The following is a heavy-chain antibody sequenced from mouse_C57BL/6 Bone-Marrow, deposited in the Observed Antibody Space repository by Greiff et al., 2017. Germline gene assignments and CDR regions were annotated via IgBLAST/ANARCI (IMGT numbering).Heavy chain of an antibody. CDR2: FHPYNDDT. V-gene: IGHV1-47*01. J-gene: IGHJ2*01. CDR3: ARGGNYGGYDFDY. Sequence: QVQLQQSGAELVKPGASVKMSCKASGYTFTTYPIEWLKQNHGQSLEWIGNFHPYNDDTKYNEKFKGKATLTVEKSSSTVYLELRRLTSDDSAVYYCARGGNYGGYDFDYWGQGTTLTVSS. D-gene: IGHD2-1*01. CDR1: GYTFTTYP.